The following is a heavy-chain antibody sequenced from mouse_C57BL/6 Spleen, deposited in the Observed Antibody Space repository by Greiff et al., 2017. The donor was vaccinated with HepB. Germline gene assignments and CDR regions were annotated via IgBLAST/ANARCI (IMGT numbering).Heavy chain of an antibody. CDR2: IDPSDSYT. V-gene: IGHV1-69*01. D-gene: IGHD2-3*01. CDR1: GYTFTSYW. CDR3: ARLLLPYAMDY. Sequence: VQLQQPGAELVMPGASVKLSCKASGYTFTSYWMPWVKQRPGQGLEWIGEIDPSDSYTNYNQKFKGKSTLTVDKSSSTAYMQLSSLTSEDSAVYYCARLLLPYAMDYWGQGPSVTVAS. J-gene: IGHJ4*01.